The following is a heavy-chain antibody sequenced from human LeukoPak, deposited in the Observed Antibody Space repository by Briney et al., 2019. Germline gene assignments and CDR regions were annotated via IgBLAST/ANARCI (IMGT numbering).Heavy chain of an antibody. CDR3: ATPRGERTWAFDI. J-gene: IGHJ3*02. Sequence: RSSETLSLTCTVSGGSISSYYWSWIRQPPGKGLEWIGYIYYSGSTNYNPSLKSRVTISVDTSKNQFSLKLSSVTAADTAVYYCATPRGERTWAFDIWGQGTVVTVSS. V-gene: IGHV4-59*01. D-gene: IGHD1-26*01. CDR2: IYYSGST. CDR1: GGSISSYY.